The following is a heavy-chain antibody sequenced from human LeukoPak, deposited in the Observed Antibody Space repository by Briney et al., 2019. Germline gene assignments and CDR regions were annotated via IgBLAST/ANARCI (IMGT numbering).Heavy chain of an antibody. CDR3: ARQPPGGYYFDY. D-gene: IGHD1-1*01. Sequence: SETLSLTCTVSGGSISSYYWSWIRQPPGKGLEWIGSIYYSGSTYYNPSLKSRVTISVDTSKNQFSLKLSSVTAADTAVYYCARQPPGGYYFDYWGQGTLVTVSS. CDR1: GGSISSYY. V-gene: IGHV4-59*05. J-gene: IGHJ4*02. CDR2: IYYSGST.